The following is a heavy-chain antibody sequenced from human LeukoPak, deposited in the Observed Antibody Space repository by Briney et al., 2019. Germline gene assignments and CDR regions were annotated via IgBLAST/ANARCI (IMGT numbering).Heavy chain of an antibody. CDR2: IHQHGNEK. V-gene: IGHV3-7*01. CDR1: GFTFSNYW. D-gene: IGHD2-8*01. CDR3: ATLNGPLFEY. Sequence: GGSLRLSCAASGFTFSNYWMSWVRQAPGKGLEWVASIHQHGNEKYFVDSVRGRFTISRDNAKNSLYLQVSSLRAEDTAVYYCATLNGPLFEYWGQGTLVTVSS. J-gene: IGHJ4*02.